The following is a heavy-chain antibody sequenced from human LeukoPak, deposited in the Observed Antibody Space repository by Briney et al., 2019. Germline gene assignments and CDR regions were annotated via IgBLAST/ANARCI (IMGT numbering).Heavy chain of an antibody. D-gene: IGHD6-19*01. CDR2: IYYSGST. J-gene: IGHJ4*01. CDR1: GVSISPYY. V-gene: IGHV4-59*01. CDR3: ARGAGAFDY. Sequence: PSETLSLTCTVSGVSISPYYWSWIRQPPGKGLEWIGYIYYSGSTTYNPFLRSPVTISVDTSRNQFSLKLSSVTAADTAVYYCARGAGAFDYWGHGTLVTVSS.